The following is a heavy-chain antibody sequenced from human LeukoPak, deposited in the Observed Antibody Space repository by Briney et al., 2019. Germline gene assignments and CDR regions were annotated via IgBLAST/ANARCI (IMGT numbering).Heavy chain of an antibody. CDR3: AKVRDYYHMDV. Sequence: PGGSLRLSCAASGFTFSSYGMHWVRQAPGKGLEWVAFIRFDGSDKYYADSVKGRFAISRDNSKNTNTLYLQMTSLRLEDTAVYYCAKVRDYYHMDVWGKGTTVTVSS. CDR1: GFTFSSYG. V-gene: IGHV3-30*02. D-gene: IGHD3-10*01. J-gene: IGHJ6*03. CDR2: IRFDGSDK.